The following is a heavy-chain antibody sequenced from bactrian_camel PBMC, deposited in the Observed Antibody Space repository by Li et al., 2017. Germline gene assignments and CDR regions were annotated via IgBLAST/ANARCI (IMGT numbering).Heavy chain of an antibody. D-gene: IGHD2*01. Sequence: HVQLVESGGGSVQAGGSLRLSCAASGSIQRTNCMGWFRQAPGKERDWVATDNGVGTTYNGDSVKDRFTISKDNAKNTLNLQMNSLKPEDTAMYYCAARAGSSCAGSVWNYWGQGTQVTVS. CDR3: AARAGSSCAGSVWNY. CDR1: GSIQRTNC. CDR2: DNGVGTT. J-gene: IGHJ4*01. V-gene: IGHV3S53*01.